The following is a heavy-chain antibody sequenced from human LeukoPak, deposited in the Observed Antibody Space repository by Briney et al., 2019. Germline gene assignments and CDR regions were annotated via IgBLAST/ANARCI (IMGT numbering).Heavy chain of an antibody. CDR2: VNNDGSST. D-gene: IGHD4-17*01. J-gene: IGHJ5*02. V-gene: IGHV3-74*01. Sequence: GGSLRLSCAASGFSFSSYWMHWVRQAPGKRPVWVSRVNNDGSSTKYPDSVKGRFTISRDNSKNTLYLQMNSLRAEDTGVYICAKVQMVTVSTAFDPSGQGTLVTVSS. CDR1: GFSFSSYW. CDR3: AKVQMVTVSTAFDP.